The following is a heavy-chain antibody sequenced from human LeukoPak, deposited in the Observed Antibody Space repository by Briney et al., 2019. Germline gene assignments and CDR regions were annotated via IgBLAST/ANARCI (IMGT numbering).Heavy chain of an antibody. V-gene: IGHV4-39*01. Sequence: SETLSLTCTVSGGSISSSSYYWGWIRQPPGKGLEWIGSIYYSGSTYYNPSLKSRVTISVDTSKNQFSLKLSSVTAADTAVYYCASIAAGGGVYFDYWGQGTQVTVSS. CDR3: ASIAAGGGVYFDY. J-gene: IGHJ4*02. CDR1: GGSISSSSYY. CDR2: IYYSGST. D-gene: IGHD6-13*01.